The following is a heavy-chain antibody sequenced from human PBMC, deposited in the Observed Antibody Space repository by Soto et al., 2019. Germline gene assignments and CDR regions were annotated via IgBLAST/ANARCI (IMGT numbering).Heavy chain of an antibody. CDR2: NYWTDDE. D-gene: IGHD3-22*01. J-gene: IGHJ4*02. CDR1: GFSLSTSGVG. Sequence: ESGPTLVNPTQTLTLTCTFSGFSLSTSGVGVGWIRQPPGKALEGLALNYWTDDEHYRPSLQSRLTITKDTSKNQVVLTMTNMEHVDTATYYCVHRRYSYDSSLYWGQGTLVTVSS. CDR3: VHRRYSYDSSLY. V-gene: IGHV2-5*01.